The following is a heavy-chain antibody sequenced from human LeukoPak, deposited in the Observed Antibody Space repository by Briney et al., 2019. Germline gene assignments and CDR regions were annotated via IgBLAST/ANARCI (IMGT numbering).Heavy chain of an antibody. Sequence: GESLKISCKGSGYSFTSYWIGWVRQMPGKGLEWMGIIYPGDSDTRYSPSFQGQVTISADKSISTAYLQWSSLKASDTAMYYCARGYCTNGVCYTGAFDIWGQGTMVTVSS. CDR1: GYSFTSYW. D-gene: IGHD2-8*01. V-gene: IGHV5-51*01. J-gene: IGHJ3*02. CDR3: ARGYCTNGVCYTGAFDI. CDR2: IYPGDSDT.